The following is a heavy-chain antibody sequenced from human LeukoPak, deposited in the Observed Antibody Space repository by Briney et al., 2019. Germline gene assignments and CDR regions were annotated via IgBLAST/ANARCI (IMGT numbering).Heavy chain of an antibody. D-gene: IGHD3-10*01. J-gene: IGHJ4*02. CDR2: ISWNSGSI. V-gene: IGHV3-9*01. CDR3: ARGSHPGVYFDY. Sequence: PGGSLRLSCAASGFTFDDYAMHWVRQAPGKGLEWVSGISWNSGSIGYADSVKGRFTISRDNAKNSLYLQMNSLRAEDTAVYYCARGSHPGVYFDYWGQGTLVTVSS. CDR1: GFTFDDYA.